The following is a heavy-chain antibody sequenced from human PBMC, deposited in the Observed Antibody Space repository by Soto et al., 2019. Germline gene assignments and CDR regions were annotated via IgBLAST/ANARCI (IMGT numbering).Heavy chain of an antibody. J-gene: IGHJ4*02. Sequence: QVQLQESGPGLVKPSQTLSLTCTVSGGSISSGGYFWSLVRQHPGKGLEWIGNIYYSGRTYYNPSLKSRVTISVDTSKNQFSLKLSSVTAADTAVYYCARVAKEENPKVGSWYYFDYWGPGTRVSVSS. V-gene: IGHV4-31*03. CDR1: GGSISSGGYF. CDR3: ARVAKEENPKVGSWYYFDY. CDR2: IYYSGRT. D-gene: IGHD6-13*01.